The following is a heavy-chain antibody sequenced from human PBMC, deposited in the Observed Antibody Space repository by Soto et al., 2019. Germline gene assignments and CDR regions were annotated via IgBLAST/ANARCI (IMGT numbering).Heavy chain of an antibody. V-gene: IGHV3-21*01. CDR1: GFTFSSYS. D-gene: IGHD2-2*01. J-gene: IGHJ4*02. Sequence: TGGSLRLSCAASGFTFSSYSMNWVRQAPGKGLEWVSSISSSSSYIYYADSVKGRFTISRDDAKNSLYLQMNSLRAEDTAVYYCARDQGYCSSTSCPPGAHWGQGTLVTVSS. CDR2: ISSSSSYI. CDR3: ARDQGYCSSTSCPPGAH.